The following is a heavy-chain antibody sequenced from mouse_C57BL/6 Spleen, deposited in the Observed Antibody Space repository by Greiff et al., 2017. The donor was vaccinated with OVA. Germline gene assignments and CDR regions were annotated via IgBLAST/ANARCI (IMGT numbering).Heavy chain of an antibody. CDR3: ARFDYYGSSFSYWYFDV. CDR1: GYSFTDYN. Sequence: VQLKESGPELVKPGASVKISCKASGYSFTDYNMNWVKQSNGKSLEWIGVINPNYGTTSYNQKFKGKATLTVDQSSSTAYMQLNSLTSEDSAVYYCARFDYYGSSFSYWYFDVWGTGTTVTVSS. J-gene: IGHJ1*03. V-gene: IGHV1-39*01. D-gene: IGHD1-1*01. CDR2: INPNYGTT.